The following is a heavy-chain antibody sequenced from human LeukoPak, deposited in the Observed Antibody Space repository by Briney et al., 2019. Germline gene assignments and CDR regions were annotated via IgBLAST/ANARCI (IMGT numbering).Heavy chain of an antibody. CDR1: GGSIRSYY. CDR3: ARGQTVSWWAYYFDY. J-gene: IGHJ4*02. Sequence: SETLSLTCTVSGGSIRSYYWSWIRQPPGKGLEWIGSIYYSGSTYYNPSLKSRVTISVDTSKNQFSLKLSSVTAADTAVYYCARGQTVSWWAYYFDYWGQGTLVTVSS. CDR2: IYYSGST. V-gene: IGHV4-39*07. D-gene: IGHD2-8*02.